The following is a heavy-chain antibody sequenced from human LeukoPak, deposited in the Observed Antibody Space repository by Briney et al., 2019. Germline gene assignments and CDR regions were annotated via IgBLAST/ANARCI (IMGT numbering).Heavy chain of an antibody. J-gene: IGHJ4*02. CDR3: ARGAHKRDDYGGFFDY. D-gene: IGHD4-17*01. CDR1: GFTFRSYA. CDR2: ISYDGSNI. V-gene: IGHV3-30*04. Sequence: GGSLRLSCAASGFTFRSYAMHWVRQAPGKGLEWVALISYDGSNIYYADSVKGRITISRDNSKNTLYVQMNSLRTEDTSVYYCARGAHKRDDYGGFFDYWGQGTLVTVSS.